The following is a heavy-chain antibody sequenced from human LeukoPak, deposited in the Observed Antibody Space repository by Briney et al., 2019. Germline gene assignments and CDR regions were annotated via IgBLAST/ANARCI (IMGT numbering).Heavy chain of an antibody. V-gene: IGHV4-59*01. J-gene: IGHJ4*02. CDR1: GGSISSYY. D-gene: IGHD1-7*01. Sequence: SETLSLTCTVSGGSISSYYWSWIRQPPGKGLEWIGYIYYSGSTNYNPSLKSRVTISVDTSKNQFSLKLSSVTAADTAVYYCARAVWTGTINYFDYWGQGTLVTVSS. CDR3: ARAVWTGTINYFDY. CDR2: IYYSGST.